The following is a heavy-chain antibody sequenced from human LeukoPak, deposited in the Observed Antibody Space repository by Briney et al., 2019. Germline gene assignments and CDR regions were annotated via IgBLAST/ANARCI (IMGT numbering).Heavy chain of an antibody. V-gene: IGHV3-15*01. D-gene: IGHD3-10*01. CDR1: GFTFSNAW. CDR3: TTDSREGYYYGSGSYHSYYYYMDV. J-gene: IGHJ6*03. CDR2: IKSKTDGGTT. Sequence: GGSLRLSCAASGFTFSNAWMSWVRQAPGKGLEWVGRIKSKTDGGTTDYAAPVKGRFTIPRDDSKNTLYLQMNSLKTEDTAVYYCTTDSREGYYYGSGSYHSYYYYMDVWGKGTTVTVSS.